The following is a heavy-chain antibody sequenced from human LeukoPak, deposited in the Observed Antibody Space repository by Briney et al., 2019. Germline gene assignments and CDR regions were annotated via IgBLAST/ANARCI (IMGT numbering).Heavy chain of an antibody. CDR2: ISWNSGNI. CDR3: AKVDGYNSGWYDS. D-gene: IGHD6-19*01. J-gene: IGHJ5*01. CDR1: GFTFDDYG. V-gene: IGHV3-9*01. Sequence: GGSLRLSCATSGFTFDDYGMHWVRQPPGKGLEWVSGISWNSGNIGYADSVKGRFTISRDNAKNSLYLQMDILKPEDTAFYYCAKVDGYNSGWYDSWGQGTLVTVSS.